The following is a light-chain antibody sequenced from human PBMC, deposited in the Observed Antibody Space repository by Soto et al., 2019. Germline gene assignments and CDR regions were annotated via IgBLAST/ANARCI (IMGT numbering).Light chain of an antibody. J-gene: IGLJ2*01. CDR1: TEYRSYS. CDR2: LNSDSRH. CDR3: QTWGIGIQEV. V-gene: IGLV4-69*01. Sequence: QSVLTQPPSASASLGASVKLTCTLTTEYRSYSIAWHQLQPENGPRFLMKLNSDSRHYKGDAIPDRFSGSSSGAERYLTISRLQSDDEADYYCQTWGIGIQEVFGGGTKLTVL.